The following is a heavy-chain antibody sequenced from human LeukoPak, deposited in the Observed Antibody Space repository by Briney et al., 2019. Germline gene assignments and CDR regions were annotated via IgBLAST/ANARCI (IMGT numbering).Heavy chain of an antibody. D-gene: IGHD6-19*01. CDR1: GGSISSSNW. CDR2: IYHSGST. V-gene: IGHV4-4*02. J-gene: IGHJ5*02. Sequence: KSSETLSLTCAVSGGSISSSNWWSWVRPPPGKGLEWIGEIYHSGSTNYNPSLKSRVTISVDKSKNQFSLKLSSVTAADTAVYYCARAHRIAVAGIDWFDPWGQGTLVTVSS. CDR3: ARAHRIAVAGIDWFDP.